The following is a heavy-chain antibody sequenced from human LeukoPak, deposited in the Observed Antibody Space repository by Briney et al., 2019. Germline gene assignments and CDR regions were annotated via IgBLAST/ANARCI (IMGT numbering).Heavy chain of an antibody. CDR3: ARDPRAYGGNSVAFDI. D-gene: IGHD4-23*01. J-gene: IGHJ3*02. Sequence: SETLSLTCTVSGGSINSGSYSWSWIRQPAGKGLEWIGRIYPSGNTNYNPSLKSRVTISVDTSKNQFSLKLSSVTAADTAVYYCARDPRAYGGNSVAFDIWGQGTMVTVSS. CDR2: IYPSGNT. CDR1: GGSINSGSYS. V-gene: IGHV4-61*02.